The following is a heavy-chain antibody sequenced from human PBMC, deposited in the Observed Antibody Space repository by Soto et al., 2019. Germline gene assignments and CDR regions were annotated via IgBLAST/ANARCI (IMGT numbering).Heavy chain of an antibody. J-gene: IGHJ4*02. CDR3: AREEGVVARAFEY. CDR2: IWFDGSKK. V-gene: IGHV3-33*01. Sequence: QVQLVESGGGVVQPGRSLRLSCTTSGLTFSSYGMHWVRQAPGTGLEWMALIWFDGSKKYYAESVKGRFTISRDNSKKTLYLHMHSLRVEDTAVYYCAREEGVVARAFEYWGQGTMVTVSS. D-gene: IGHD2-15*01. CDR1: GLTFSSYG.